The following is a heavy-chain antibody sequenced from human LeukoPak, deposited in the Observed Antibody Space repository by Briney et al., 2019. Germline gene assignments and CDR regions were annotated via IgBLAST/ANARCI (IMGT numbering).Heavy chain of an antibody. J-gene: IGHJ6*03. Sequence: ASVKVSCKASGGTFSSYAISWVRQAPGQGLEWMGGIIPIFGTANYAQKFQGRVTITADESTSTAYMELSSLRSEDTAVYYCARGRRLRNVGATPAHYYYYMDVWGKGTTVTVSS. D-gene: IGHD1-26*01. CDR2: IIPIFGTA. V-gene: IGHV1-69*13. CDR3: ARGRRLRNVGATPAHYYYYMDV. CDR1: GGTFSSYA.